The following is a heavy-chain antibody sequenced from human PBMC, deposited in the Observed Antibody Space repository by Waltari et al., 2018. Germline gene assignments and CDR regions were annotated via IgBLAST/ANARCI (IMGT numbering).Heavy chain of an antibody. D-gene: IGHD2-15*01. V-gene: IGHV4-4*02. Sequence: SSSNNFFWSWVRQSPGKGLEWIGQVHQSGRSNYNPSLESRVTVSMDTSKNQFSLKMTSVTAADTAIYYCASDRGRGLYLDSWGQGTLVTVSP. CDR1: SSSNNFF. CDR2: VHQSGRS. CDR3: ASDRGRGLYLDS. J-gene: IGHJ4*02.